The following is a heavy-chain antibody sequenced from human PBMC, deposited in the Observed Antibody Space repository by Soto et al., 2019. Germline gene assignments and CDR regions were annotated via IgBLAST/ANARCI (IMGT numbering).Heavy chain of an antibody. D-gene: IGHD2-15*01. CDR1: GYTFTSYG. J-gene: IGHJ3*02. CDR3: AREGCSGGSCDAFDI. V-gene: IGHV1-18*01. Sequence: ASVNVSCKASGYTFTSYGISWVRQAPGQGLEWMGWISAYNGNTNYAQKLQGRVTMTTDTSTSTAYMELRSLRSDDTAVYYCAREGCSGGSCDAFDIWGQGTMVTVSS. CDR2: ISAYNGNT.